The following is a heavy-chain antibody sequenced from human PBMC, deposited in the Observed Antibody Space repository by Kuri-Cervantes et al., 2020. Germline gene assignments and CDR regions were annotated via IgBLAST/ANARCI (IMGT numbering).Heavy chain of an antibody. D-gene: IGHD3-16*01. J-gene: IGHJ6*02. CDR2: ISYDGSNK. V-gene: IGHV3-30-3*01. CDR1: GFTFRSYA. CDR3: ARDGRDPESRDWGYGMDV. Sequence: GESLKISCAASGFTFRSYAMHWVRQAPGKGLEWVAVISYDGSNKYYADSVKGRFTISRDNSKNTLYLQMNSLRAEDTAVYYCARDGRDPESRDWGYGMDVWGQGTTVTVSS.